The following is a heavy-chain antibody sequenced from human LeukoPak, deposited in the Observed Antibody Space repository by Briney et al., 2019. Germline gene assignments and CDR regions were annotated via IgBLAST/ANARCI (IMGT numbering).Heavy chain of an antibody. V-gene: IGHV3-23*01. J-gene: IGHJ6*03. CDR3: ARALDYGGNSRYYYYYYMDV. Sequence: GGTLRLSCAASGFTFSSYAMSWVRQAPGKGLGWVSAISGSGGSTYYADSVKGRFTISRDNSKNTLYLQMNSLRAEDTAAYYCARALDYGGNSRYYYYYYMDVGGKGPTVTVSS. D-gene: IGHD4-23*01. CDR1: GFTFSSYA. CDR2: ISGSGGST.